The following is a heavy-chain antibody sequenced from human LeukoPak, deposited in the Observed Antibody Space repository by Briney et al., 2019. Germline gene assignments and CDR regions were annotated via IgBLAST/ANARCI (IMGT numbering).Heavy chain of an antibody. CDR3: AREKMVATYYYYYYYGMDV. V-gene: IGHV3-33*01. J-gene: IGHJ6*02. CDR2: IWYDGSNK. Sequence: GGSLRLSCAASGFTFSSYGMHWVRQAPGKGLEWVAAIWYDGSNKYYADSVKGRFTISRDNSKNTLYLQMNSLRAEDTAVYYCAREKMVATYYYYYYYGMDVWGQGTTVTASS. CDR1: GFTFSSYG. D-gene: IGHD5-12*01.